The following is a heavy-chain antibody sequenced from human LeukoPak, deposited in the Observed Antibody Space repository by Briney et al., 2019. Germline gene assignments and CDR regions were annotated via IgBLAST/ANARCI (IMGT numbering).Heavy chain of an antibody. Sequence: ASVKVSCKASGYTFTSYYMHWVRQAPGQGLEWMGIINPSGGSTSYAQKFQGRVTMTEDTSTDTAYMELSSLRSEDTAVYYCARAVYCSSTSCYGYYYYMDVWGKGTTVTVSS. CDR3: ARAVYCSSTSCYGYYYYMDV. CDR1: GYTFTSYY. V-gene: IGHV1-46*01. J-gene: IGHJ6*03. D-gene: IGHD2-2*01. CDR2: INPSGGST.